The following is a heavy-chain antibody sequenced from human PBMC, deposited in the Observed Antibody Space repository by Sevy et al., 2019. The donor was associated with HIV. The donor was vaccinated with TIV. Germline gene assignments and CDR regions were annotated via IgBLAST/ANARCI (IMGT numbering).Heavy chain of an antibody. CDR3: ARASVAGTQYYYYGMDV. Sequence: GGSLRLSCAASGFTFSSYAMHWVRQAPGKGLEWVAVISYDGSNKYYADSVKGRFTISGDNSKNTLYLQMNSLRAEDTAVYYCARASVAGTQYYYYGMDVWGQGTTVTVSS. CDR1: GFTFSSYA. V-gene: IGHV3-30-3*01. J-gene: IGHJ6*02. CDR2: ISYDGSNK. D-gene: IGHD6-19*01.